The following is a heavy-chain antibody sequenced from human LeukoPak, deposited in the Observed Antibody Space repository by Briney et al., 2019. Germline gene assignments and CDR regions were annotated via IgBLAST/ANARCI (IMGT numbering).Heavy chain of an antibody. D-gene: IGHD5-12*01. Sequence: PGESLKISCKGSGYSFTANWISWVRQMPGEGLEWMARIDPSDSYTNYNSSFQGHVTISVDKSIGTAYLHWSSLQASDTAMYYCARHLQGGYNYFDYWGQGALVTVSA. J-gene: IGHJ4*02. CDR2: IDPSDSYT. V-gene: IGHV5-10-1*01. CDR1: GYSFTANW. CDR3: ARHLQGGYNYFDY.